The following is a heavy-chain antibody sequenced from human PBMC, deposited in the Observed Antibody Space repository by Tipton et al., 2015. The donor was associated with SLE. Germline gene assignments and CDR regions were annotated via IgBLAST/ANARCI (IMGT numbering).Heavy chain of an antibody. CDR3: ARHYDSTGFGRDTWFDP. CDR2: VYYTGTT. V-gene: IGHV4-59*07. J-gene: IGHJ5*02. CDR1: GGSITGYH. D-gene: IGHD3-22*01. Sequence: TLSLTCTVSGGSITGYHWSWIRQPPGKGLEWIGYVYYTGTTNYDPSPRSRVTMSADTSRNQFSLRLSSVTTADTAVYYCARHYDSTGFGRDTWFDPWGQGTLVTVSS.